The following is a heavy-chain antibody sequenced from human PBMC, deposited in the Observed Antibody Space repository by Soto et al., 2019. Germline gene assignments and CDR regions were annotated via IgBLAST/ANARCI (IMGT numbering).Heavy chain of an antibody. V-gene: IGHV4-31*03. Sequence: QVHLQESGPGLVKPSQTLSLTCSVSGDSINSGGYYWYWIRQHPGEGLEYMGYVYYNGRTSYNPSLKSRISISLDTSQNXVXXXXXXXXXXXXXXXXXXXXAEPAVRRDSDHYYKDVWGKGTSVTVS. CDR3: XXXXAEPAVRRDSDHYYKDV. J-gene: IGHJ6*03. CDR2: VYYNGRT. CDR1: GDSINSGGYY. D-gene: IGHD2-2*01.